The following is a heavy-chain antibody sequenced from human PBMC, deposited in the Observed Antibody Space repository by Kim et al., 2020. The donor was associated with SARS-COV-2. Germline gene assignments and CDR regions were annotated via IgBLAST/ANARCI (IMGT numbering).Heavy chain of an antibody. D-gene: IGHD3-10*01. CDR2: ISYDGSNK. CDR3: ARGSMVRNILFDY. Sequence: GGSLRLSCAASGFTFSSYAMHWVRQAPGKGLEWVAVISYDGSNKYYADSVKGRFTISRDNSKNTLYLQMNSLRAEDTAVYYCARGSMVRNILFDYWGQGT. J-gene: IGHJ4*02. CDR1: GFTFSSYA. V-gene: IGHV3-30*04.